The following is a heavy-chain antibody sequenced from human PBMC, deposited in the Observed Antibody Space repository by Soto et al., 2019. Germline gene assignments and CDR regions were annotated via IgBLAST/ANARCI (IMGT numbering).Heavy chain of an antibody. J-gene: IGHJ4*02. CDR2: IKQDGSEK. CDR3: ARDRFGVVVPAATAFDY. V-gene: IGHV3-7*03. D-gene: IGHD2-2*01. Sequence: GGSLRLSCAVSGFTFSSYWMSWVRQAPGKGLEWVANIKQDGSEKYYVDSVKGRFTISRDNAKNSLYLQMNSLRAEDTAVYYCARDRFGVVVPAATAFDYWGQGTLVTVSS. CDR1: GFTFSSYW.